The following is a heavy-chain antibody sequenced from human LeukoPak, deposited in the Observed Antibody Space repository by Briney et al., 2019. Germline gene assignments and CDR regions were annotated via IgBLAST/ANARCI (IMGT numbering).Heavy chain of an antibody. V-gene: IGHV4-59*08. J-gene: IGHJ4*02. CDR1: GGSISGYY. D-gene: IGHD4-23*01. Sequence: SETLSLTCTVSGGSISGYYWSWIRQPPGKGLEWIGYVYYSGYTKYNSSLKSRITISVDTSKNQFSLRLSAATAADTALYYCARYPYGGNSPFDYWGQGTLVTVSS. CDR2: VYYSGYT. CDR3: ARYPYGGNSPFDY.